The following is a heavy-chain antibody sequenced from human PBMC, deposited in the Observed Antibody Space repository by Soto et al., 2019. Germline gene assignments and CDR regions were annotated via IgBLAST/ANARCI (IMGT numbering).Heavy chain of an antibody. D-gene: IGHD4-4*01. CDR2: ISGSGSTT. Sequence: EVQLLESGGGLVQPGGSLRLSCAASGLTFSGYGMSWVRQAPGTGLEWVSAISGSGSTTYYAGSVKGRFTISRDDSKNNLFLQMNSLRAEYSAVYYCVTRSRGLQSSPPRLDSLGQGTLVTVSS. V-gene: IGHV3-23*01. J-gene: IGHJ4*02. CDR1: GLTFSGYG. CDR3: VTRSRGLQSSPPRLDS.